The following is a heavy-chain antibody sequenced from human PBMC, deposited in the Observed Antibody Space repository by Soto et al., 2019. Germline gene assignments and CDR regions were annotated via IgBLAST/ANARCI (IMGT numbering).Heavy chain of an antibody. J-gene: IGHJ6*02. Sequence: SVKVSCKASGGTFSSYAISWVRQAPGQGLEWMGGIIPIFGTANYAQKFQGRVTITADKSTSTAYMELSSLRSEDTAVYYCALAEGSGSYYNLDYYYYGMDVWGQGTTVTV. CDR2: IIPIFGTA. V-gene: IGHV1-69*06. CDR1: GGTFSSYA. D-gene: IGHD3-10*01. CDR3: ALAEGSGSYYNLDYYYYGMDV.